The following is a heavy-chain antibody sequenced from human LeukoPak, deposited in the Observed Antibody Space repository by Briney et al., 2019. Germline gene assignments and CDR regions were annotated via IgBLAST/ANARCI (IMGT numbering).Heavy chain of an antibody. CDR1: GFTFSSYG. V-gene: IGHV3-30*03. J-gene: IGHJ5*02. Sequence: PGTSLSLSCSPSGFTFSSYGMHSGRPAPGKGLGWVVVISFEGSNKTYADSVKGRFTIYRDNSQNTLYLQMNSLRAEDTAVYYCARDAYQRQRVWGSNWFDPWGQGTLVTVSS. CDR2: ISFEGSNK. CDR3: ARDAYQRQRVWGSNWFDP. D-gene: IGHD6-13*01.